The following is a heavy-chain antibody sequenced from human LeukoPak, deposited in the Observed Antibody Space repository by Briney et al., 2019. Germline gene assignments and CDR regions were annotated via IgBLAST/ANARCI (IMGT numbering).Heavy chain of an antibody. CDR2: ISGSGGST. CDR3: AKISYSSSWYLLRPREDV. J-gene: IGHJ6*04. D-gene: IGHD6-13*01. V-gene: IGHV3-23*01. CDR1: GFTFSSYA. Sequence: PGGSLRLSCAASGFTFSSYAMSWVRQAPGKGLEWVSAISGSGGSTYYADSVKGRFTISRDNSKNTLYLQMNSLRAEDTVVYYCAKISYSSSWYLLRPREDVWGKGTTVTVSS.